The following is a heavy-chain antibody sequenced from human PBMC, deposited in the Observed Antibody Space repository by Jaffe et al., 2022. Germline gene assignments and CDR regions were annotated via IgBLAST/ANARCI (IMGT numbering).Heavy chain of an antibody. CDR3: ARRLWFGELRDPSDAFDI. D-gene: IGHD3-10*01. CDR2: ISSSGSTI. J-gene: IGHJ3*02. V-gene: IGHV3-48*03. CDR1: GFTFSSYE. Sequence: EVQLVESGGGLVQPGGSLRLSCAASGFTFSSYEMNWVRQAPGKGLEWVSYISSSGSTIYYADSVKGRFTISRDNAKNSLYLQMNSLRAEDTAVYYCARRLWFGELRDPSDAFDIWGQGTMVTVSS.